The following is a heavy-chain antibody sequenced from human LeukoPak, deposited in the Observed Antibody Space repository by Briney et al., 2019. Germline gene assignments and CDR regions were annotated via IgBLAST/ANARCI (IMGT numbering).Heavy chain of an antibody. V-gene: IGHV3-23*01. Sequence: TGGSLSLSCAPSGFTFDNFAMTWVRQAPGKGLEWVSEITGSGGSTYYADSVKGRFTISRDNSKNTLYLQMNSLRAEDTAIYYCARELFDFDYWGQGTLVTVSS. J-gene: IGHJ4*02. CDR3: ARELFDFDY. D-gene: IGHD3-10*01. CDR2: ITGSGGST. CDR1: GFTFDNFA.